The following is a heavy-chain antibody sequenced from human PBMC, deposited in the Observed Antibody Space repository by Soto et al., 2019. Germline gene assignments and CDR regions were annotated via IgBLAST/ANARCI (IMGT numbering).Heavy chain of an antibody. D-gene: IGHD4-17*01. CDR1: GYTFISYD. CDR2: ISAYNGDT. V-gene: IGHV1-18*01. Sequence: QVQLVQSGAEVKKPGASVKVSCKTSGYTFISYDISWVRQAPGQGLEWMGWISAYNGDTNYEQKLQGRVTMTTDTTTKTAYMELRSLRSDDTAVYCCASHNGDYGFDCWGQGTLVTVSS. CDR3: ASHNGDYGFDC. J-gene: IGHJ4*02.